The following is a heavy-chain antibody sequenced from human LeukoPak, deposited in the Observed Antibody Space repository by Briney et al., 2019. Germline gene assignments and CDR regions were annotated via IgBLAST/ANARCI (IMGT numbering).Heavy chain of an antibody. V-gene: IGHV1-2*06. CDR1: GYTLTVYY. D-gene: IGHD5-18*01. J-gene: IGHJ4*01. CDR3: AREGSGYTYGRGSYFDY. Sequence: ASVKVSCKASGYTLTVYYIHWVRQAPGQGLEWMGRINPNSGDTNFAQKFQGGVTMTRDTSISTAYMDLRGLRPDDTAVYYCAREGSGYTYGRGSYFDYWGHGILVTVSS. CDR2: INPNSGDT.